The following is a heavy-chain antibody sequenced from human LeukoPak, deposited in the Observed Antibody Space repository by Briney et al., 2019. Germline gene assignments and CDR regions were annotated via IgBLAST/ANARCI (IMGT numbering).Heavy chain of an antibody. J-gene: IGHJ5*02. V-gene: IGHV1-24*01. CDR2: FDPEDGET. CDR3: AHQTGYGGNSVANWFDP. CDR1: GYTFTSYY. Sequence: ASVKVSCKASGYTFTSYYMHWVRQAPGKGLEWMGGFDPEDGETIYAQKFQGRVTMTEDTSTDTAYMELSSLRSEDTAVYYCAHQTGYGGNSVANWFDPWGQGTLVTVSS. D-gene: IGHD4-23*01.